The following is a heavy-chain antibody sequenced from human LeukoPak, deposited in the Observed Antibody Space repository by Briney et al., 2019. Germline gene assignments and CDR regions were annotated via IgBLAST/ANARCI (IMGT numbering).Heavy chain of an antibody. CDR1: GGSISTYY. CDR2: IYYSGST. Sequence: SETLSLTCTVSGGSISTYYWTWIRQPPGKGREWIGYIYYSGSTNYNPSLKRRITISVDTSKNQFSLKLTSVTAADTAVYYCARARGAVGYYFDYWGQGTLVTVSS. J-gene: IGHJ4*02. V-gene: IGHV4-59*01. CDR3: ARARGAVGYYFDY. D-gene: IGHD1-26*01.